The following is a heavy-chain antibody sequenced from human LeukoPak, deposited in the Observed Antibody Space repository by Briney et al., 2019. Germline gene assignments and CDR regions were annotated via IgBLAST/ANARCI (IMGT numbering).Heavy chain of an antibody. Sequence: GGSLRLSCAASGFXFSSYAISWVRQAPGKGLEWVSAISGSGGSTYYADSVKGRFTISRDNSKNTLYLQMNSLRAEDTAVYYCAKQPIAAAGTYYFDYWGQGTLVTVSS. CDR3: AKQPIAAAGTYYFDY. V-gene: IGHV3-23*01. J-gene: IGHJ4*02. CDR2: ISGSGGST. CDR1: GFXFSSYA. D-gene: IGHD6-13*01.